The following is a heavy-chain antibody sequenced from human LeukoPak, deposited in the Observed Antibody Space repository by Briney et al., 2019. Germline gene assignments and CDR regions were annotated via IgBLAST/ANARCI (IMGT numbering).Heavy chain of an antibody. CDR3: ARHVYYDYVWGSYRSDY. J-gene: IGHJ4*02. CDR2: IYYSGST. D-gene: IGHD3-16*02. CDR1: GGSFSGYY. Sequence: SETLSLTCAVYGGSFSGYYWGWIRQPPGKGLEWIGSIYYSGSTYYNPSLKSRVTISVDASKNQFSLKLSSVTAADTAVYYCARHVYYDYVWGSYRSDYWGQGTLVTVSS. V-gene: IGHV4-39*01.